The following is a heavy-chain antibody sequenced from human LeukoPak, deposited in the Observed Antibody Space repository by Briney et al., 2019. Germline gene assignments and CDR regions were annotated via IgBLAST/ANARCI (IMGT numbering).Heavy chain of an antibody. V-gene: IGHV1-18*01. D-gene: IGHD3-10*01. J-gene: IGHJ4*02. CDR3: ARDTMVRGVIIPHFDY. Sequence: ASVKVSCKASGYTFTSYGISWVRQAPGQGLEWMGWISAYNGNTNYAQKLQGRVTMTTDTSTSTAYMELRSLRSDGTAVYYCARDTMVRGVIIPHFDYWGQGTLVTVSS. CDR1: GYTFTSYG. CDR2: ISAYNGNT.